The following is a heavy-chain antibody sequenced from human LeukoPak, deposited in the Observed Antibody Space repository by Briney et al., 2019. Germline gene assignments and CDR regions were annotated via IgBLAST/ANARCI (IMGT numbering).Heavy chain of an antibody. CDR2: IYHSGST. V-gene: IGHV4-38-2*02. Sequence: SETLSLTCTVSGGSISSGYYWAWIRQPPGKGLEWIGSIYHSGSTYYNPSLKSRVTISIDTSKNQFSLKLSSVTAADTAVYYCARTQPSSSWPYWGQGTLVTVSS. J-gene: IGHJ4*02. D-gene: IGHD6-13*01. CDR1: GGSISSGYY. CDR3: ARTQPSSSWPY.